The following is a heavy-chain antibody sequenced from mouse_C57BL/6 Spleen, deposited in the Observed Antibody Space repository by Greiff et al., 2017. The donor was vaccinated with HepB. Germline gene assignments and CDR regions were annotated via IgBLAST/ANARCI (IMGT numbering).Heavy chain of an antibody. CDR3: ARDQVYYGSSYWYFDV. J-gene: IGHJ1*03. CDR1: GFTFSSYA. CDR2: ISDGGSYT. Sequence: EVKLMESGGGLVKPGGSLKLSCAASGFTFSSYAMSWVRQTPEKRLEWVATISDGGSYTYYPDNVKGRFTISRDNAKNNLYLQMSHLKSEDTAMYYCARDQVYYGSSYWYFDVWGTGTTVTVSS. V-gene: IGHV5-4*01. D-gene: IGHD1-1*01.